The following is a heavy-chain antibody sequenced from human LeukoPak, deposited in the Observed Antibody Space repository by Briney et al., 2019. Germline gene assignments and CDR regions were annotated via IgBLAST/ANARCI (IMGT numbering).Heavy chain of an antibody. Sequence: PGGSLRLSCAASGFTFSSYAMSWVRQAPGKGLEWVSAISGSGGSTYYADSVKGRFTISRDNSKNTLYLQMNSLRAEDTAVYYCAKTSWLSKTSGSYPKWGQGTLVTVSS. CDR1: GFTFSSYA. J-gene: IGHJ4*02. D-gene: IGHD1-26*01. CDR3: AKTSWLSKTSGSYPK. CDR2: ISGSGGST. V-gene: IGHV3-23*01.